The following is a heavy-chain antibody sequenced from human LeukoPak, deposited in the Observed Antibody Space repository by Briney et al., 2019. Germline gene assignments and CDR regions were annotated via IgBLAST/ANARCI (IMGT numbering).Heavy chain of an antibody. J-gene: IGHJ4*02. Sequence: ASVKVSCKASGGTFSSYATSWVRQAPGQGLEWMGRIIPILGIANYAQKFQGRVTITADKSTSTAYMELSSLRSEDTAVYYCARGLGDYYDTSGYYYAVPAHWGQGTLVTVSS. D-gene: IGHD3-22*01. CDR2: IIPILGIA. CDR3: ARGLGDYYDTSGYYYAVPAH. V-gene: IGHV1-69*04. CDR1: GGTFSSYA.